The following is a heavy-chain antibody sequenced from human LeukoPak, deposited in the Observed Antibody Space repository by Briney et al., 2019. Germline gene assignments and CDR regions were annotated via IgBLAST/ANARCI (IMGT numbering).Heavy chain of an antibody. J-gene: IGHJ4*02. CDR2: ISWNSGSI. CDR1: GFTFDDYA. V-gene: IGHV3-9*01. D-gene: IGHD2-21*02. CDR3: AKVMEAYCGGDCYSGPYSFDY. Sequence: PGRSLRLSCAASGFTFDDYAMHWVRQAPGKGLEWVSGISWNSGSIGYADSVKGRFTISRDNAKNFLYLQMNSLRAEDTALYYCAKVMEAYCGGDCYSGPYSFDYWGQGTLVTVSS.